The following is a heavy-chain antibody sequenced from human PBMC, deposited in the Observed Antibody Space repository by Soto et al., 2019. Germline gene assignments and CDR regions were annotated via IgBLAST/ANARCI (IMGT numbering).Heavy chain of an antibody. CDR1: GYTFTGYY. J-gene: IGHJ4*02. D-gene: IGHD3-3*01. CDR3: ARGRGFWSGYPGYYFDY. CDR2: INPNSGGT. Sequence: ASVKVSCKASGYTFTGYYMHWVRQAPGQGLEWMGWINPNSGGTNYAQKFQGWVTMTRDTSISTAYMELSRLRSDDTAVYYCARGRGFWSGYPGYYFDYWGQGTLVTVSS. V-gene: IGHV1-2*04.